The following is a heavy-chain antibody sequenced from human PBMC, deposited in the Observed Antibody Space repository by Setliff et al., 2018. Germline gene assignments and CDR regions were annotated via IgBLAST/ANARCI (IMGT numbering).Heavy chain of an antibody. D-gene: IGHD6-13*01. J-gene: IGHJ3*02. V-gene: IGHV4-39*07. CDR3: ARDVRVASSSWFKSAFDI. Sequence: SETLSLTCTVSGGSISSSSYYWGWIRQPPGKGLEWIGSIYYSGSTYYNPSLKSRVTISVDTSKNQFSPKLSSVTAADTAVYYCARDVRVASSSWFKSAFDIWGQGTMVTVSS. CDR1: GGSISSSSYY. CDR2: IYYSGST.